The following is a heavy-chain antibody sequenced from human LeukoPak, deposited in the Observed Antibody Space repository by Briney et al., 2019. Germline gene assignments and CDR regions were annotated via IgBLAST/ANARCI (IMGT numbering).Heavy chain of an antibody. J-gene: IGHJ4*02. Sequence: SQTLSLTCAVSGVSISSGGYSWSWIRQPPGKGLEWIGYIYHSGSTYYNPSLKSRVTISVDRSKNQFSLKLSSVTAADTAVYYCARGSRVRGVGFDYWGQGTLVTVSS. CDR3: ARGSRVRGVGFDY. D-gene: IGHD3-10*01. CDR2: IYHSGST. V-gene: IGHV4-30-2*01. CDR1: GVSISSGGYS.